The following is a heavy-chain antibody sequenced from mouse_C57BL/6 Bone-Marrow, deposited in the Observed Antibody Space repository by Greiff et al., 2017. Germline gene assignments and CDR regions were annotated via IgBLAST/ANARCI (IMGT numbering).Heavy chain of an antibody. Sequence: VQLQQPGAGLVKPGASVKMSCKASGYTFTSYWITWVKQRPGQGLEWIGDIYPRSGNTYYNEKFKGKATLTADKSSSTAYMELRSLTSEDSAVYFCARCDGYYVYWGQGTTLTVSS. J-gene: IGHJ2*01. V-gene: IGHV1-55*01. CDR3: ARCDGYYVY. CDR2: IYPRSGNT. CDR1: GYTFTSYW. D-gene: IGHD2-3*01.